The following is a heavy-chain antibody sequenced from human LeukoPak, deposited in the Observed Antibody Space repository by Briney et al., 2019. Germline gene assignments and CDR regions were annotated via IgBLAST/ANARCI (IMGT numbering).Heavy chain of an antibody. Sequence: SVKVSCKASGGTFSSYAISWVRQAPGQGLEWMGGIIPIFGTANYAQKFQGRVTITTDESTSTAYMELSSLRSEDSAVYYCAGVGTGDPDAFDIWGQGTMVTVSS. CDR1: GGTFSSYA. CDR2: IIPIFGTA. CDR3: AGVGTGDPDAFDI. V-gene: IGHV1-69*05. D-gene: IGHD7-27*01. J-gene: IGHJ3*02.